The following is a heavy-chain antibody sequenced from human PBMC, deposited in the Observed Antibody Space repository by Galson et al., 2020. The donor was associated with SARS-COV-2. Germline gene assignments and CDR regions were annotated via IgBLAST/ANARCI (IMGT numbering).Heavy chain of an antibody. D-gene: IGHD6-25*01. CDR1: GYNFTNHW. J-gene: IGHJ6*02. CDR3: AAAIEGLYRYYYGLDV. V-gene: IGHV5-51*01. CDR2: IYPGDSDT. Sequence: GESLKISCRASGYNFTNHWIGWVRQMPGQGLEWMGIIYPGDSDTRYSPSFQGQVTMSVDKSLNTAYLQWSSLKASDTAMYYCAAAIEGLYRYYYGLDVWGQGTTVTVSS.